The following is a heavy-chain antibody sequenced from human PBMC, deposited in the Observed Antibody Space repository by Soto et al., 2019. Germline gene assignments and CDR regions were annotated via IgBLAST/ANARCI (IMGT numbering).Heavy chain of an antibody. V-gene: IGHV4-30-4*01. Sequence: QVQLQESGPGLVKPSQTLSLTCTVSGGSISSGDYYWSWIRQPPGKGLEWIGYIYYSGSTYYNPSLKSRVTISVDTSKNQCSLKLSSVTAADTAVYYCARERPGESVFEGPDFYYYGMDVWGQGTTVTVSS. CDR3: ARERPGESVFEGPDFYYYGMDV. CDR1: GGSISSGDYY. J-gene: IGHJ6*02. D-gene: IGHD3-10*01. CDR2: IYYSGST.